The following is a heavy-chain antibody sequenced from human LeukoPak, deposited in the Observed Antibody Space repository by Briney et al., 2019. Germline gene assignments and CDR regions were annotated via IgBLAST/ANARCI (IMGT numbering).Heavy chain of an antibody. D-gene: IGHD3-16*01. CDR1: GGSISSYY. CDR2: IYYSGST. V-gene: IGHV4-59*01. CDR3: ATQSHQVGLVY. J-gene: IGHJ4*02. Sequence: SETLSLTCTVSGGSISSYYWSWIRQPPGKGLEWIGYIYYSGSTNYNPSLKSRVTISVDTSKNQFSLKLSSVTAADTAVYYCATQSHQVGLVYWGQGTLVTVSS.